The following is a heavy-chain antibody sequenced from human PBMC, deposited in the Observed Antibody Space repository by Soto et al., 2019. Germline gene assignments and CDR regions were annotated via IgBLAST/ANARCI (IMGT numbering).Heavy chain of an antibody. CDR1: GFTFSSYG. CDR2: IWYDGSNK. J-gene: IGHJ5*02. D-gene: IGHD3-10*01. CDR3: ARDSISGRGWFDP. V-gene: IGHV3-33*01. Sequence: LRLSCAASGFTFSSYGMHWVRQAPGKGLEWVAVIWYDGSNKYYADSVKGRFTISRDNSKNTLYLQMNSLRAEDTAVYYCARDSISGRGWFDPWGQGTLVTVSS.